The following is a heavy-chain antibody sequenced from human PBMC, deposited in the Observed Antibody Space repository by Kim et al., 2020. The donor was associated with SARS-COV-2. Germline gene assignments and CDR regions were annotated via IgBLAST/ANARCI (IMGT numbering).Heavy chain of an antibody. V-gene: IGHV3-30*04. J-gene: IGHJ5*02. CDR2: ISYDGSNK. Sequence: GGSLRLSCAASGFTFSSYAMHWVRQAPGKGLEWVAVISYDGSNKYYADSVKGRFTISRDNSKNTLYLQMNSLRAEDTAVYYCARDFAYSGSYYGWFDPWGQGTLVTVSS. CDR1: GFTFSSYA. CDR3: ARDFAYSGSYYGWFDP. D-gene: IGHD1-26*01.